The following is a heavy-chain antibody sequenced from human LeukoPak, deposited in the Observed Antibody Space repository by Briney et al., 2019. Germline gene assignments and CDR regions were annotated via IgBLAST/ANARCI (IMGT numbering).Heavy chain of an antibody. Sequence: QPGGSLRLSCAASGFTFSSYAMSWVRQAPGKGLEWVSVMSAGGGTTYYADSVKGRFTISRDNSKNTLYLQMNSLRAEDTAVYYCAKVGHTSMIMGYFDYWGQGTLVTVSS. CDR3: AKVGHTSMIMGYFDY. V-gene: IGHV3-23*01. CDR1: GFTFSSYA. CDR2: MSAGGGTT. D-gene: IGHD3-16*01. J-gene: IGHJ4*02.